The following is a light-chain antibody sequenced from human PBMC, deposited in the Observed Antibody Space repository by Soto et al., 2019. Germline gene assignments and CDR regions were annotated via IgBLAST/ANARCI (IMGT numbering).Light chain of an antibody. Sequence: QSALTQPASVSGSPGQSITISCTGTSTYNLVSWYQHHPGKDPKLMIYEGSNRASGISNRFSGSKSGNTASLTISGLQAEDEADYYCSADAGAVVFGGGTKLTVL. CDR3: SADAGAVV. CDR2: EGS. V-gene: IGLV2-23*01. CDR1: STYNL. J-gene: IGLJ2*01.